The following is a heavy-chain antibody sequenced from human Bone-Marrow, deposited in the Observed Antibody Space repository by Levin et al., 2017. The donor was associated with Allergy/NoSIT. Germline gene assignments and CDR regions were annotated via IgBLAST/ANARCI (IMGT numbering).Heavy chain of an antibody. CDR2: ISHDGSDE. Sequence: GGSLRLSCAVSGFTFRSFGMYWVRQAPGKGLEWVALISHDGSDEYYAESVKGRFTISRDTSRDTLYLQMTSLRADDTAVYFCAKDSHPRGGYDSPHYYGLGVWGQGTTVIVSS. CDR3: AKDSHPRGGYDSPHYYGLGV. CDR1: GFTFRSFG. D-gene: IGHD5-12*01. J-gene: IGHJ6*02. V-gene: IGHV3-30*18.